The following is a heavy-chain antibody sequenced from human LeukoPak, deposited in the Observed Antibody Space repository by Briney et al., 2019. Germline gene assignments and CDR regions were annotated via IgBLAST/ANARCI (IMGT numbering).Heavy chain of an antibody. V-gene: IGHV3-53*05. CDR3: ARGGSLVAGTGAFDI. CDR1: GFTVISNY. D-gene: IGHD6-19*01. Sequence: GGSLRLSCVASGFTVISNYMSWVRQAPGKGLEWVSVFYSDGSTYYADSVKGRFTISRDNSKNTLYLQMNSLRAEDTAVYYCARGGSLVAGTGAFDIWGQGTMVTVSS. J-gene: IGHJ3*02. CDR2: FYSDGST.